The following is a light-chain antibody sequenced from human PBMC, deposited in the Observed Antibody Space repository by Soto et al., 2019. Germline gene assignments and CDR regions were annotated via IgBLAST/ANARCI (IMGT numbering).Light chain of an antibody. CDR2: DND. CDR1: NSNIGNDY. CDR3: GTWDNSLSAWV. Sequence: QSVLTQPPSVSAAPGQKVTISCSGRNSNIGNDYVSWYQQLPGTAPKLLIYDNDKRPSGIPDRFSGSKSGTSATLGITGLQTGDEADYYCGTWDNSLSAWVFGGGTKLTVL. J-gene: IGLJ3*02. V-gene: IGLV1-51*01.